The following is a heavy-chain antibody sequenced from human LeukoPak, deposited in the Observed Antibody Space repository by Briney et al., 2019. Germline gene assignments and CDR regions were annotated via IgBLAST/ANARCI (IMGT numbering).Heavy chain of an antibody. CDR3: ARDGYKYYYYYYMDV. Sequence: SETLSLTCAVYGGSFSGYYWSWIRQPPGKGLEWIGRIYTSGSTNYNPSLKSRVTMSVDTSKNQFSLKLSSVTAADTAVYYCARDGYKYYYYYYMDVWGKGTTVTISS. V-gene: IGHV4-59*10. D-gene: IGHD5-24*01. CDR1: GGSFSGYY. J-gene: IGHJ6*03. CDR2: IYTSGST.